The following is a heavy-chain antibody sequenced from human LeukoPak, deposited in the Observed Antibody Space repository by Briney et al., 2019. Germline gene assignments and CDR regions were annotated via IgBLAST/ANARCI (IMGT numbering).Heavy chain of an antibody. D-gene: IGHD6-13*01. V-gene: IGHV4-31*03. Sequence: SETLSLTCTVSGGSISSGGYYWSWIRQHPGKGLEWIGYIYYSGSTYYNPSLKSRVTISVDTSKNQFSLKLSSVTAADTAVYYCARADSSSWLFDYWGQGTLVTVSS. CDR3: ARADSSSWLFDY. J-gene: IGHJ4*02. CDR1: GGSISSGGYY. CDR2: IYYSGST.